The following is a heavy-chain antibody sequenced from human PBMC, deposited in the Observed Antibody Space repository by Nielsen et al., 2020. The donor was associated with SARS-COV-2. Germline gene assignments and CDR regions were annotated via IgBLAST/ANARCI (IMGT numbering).Heavy chain of an antibody. CDR1: GGTFTSYA. Sequence: SVKVSCKASGGTFTSYAMNWVRQAPGQGLEWMGWINTNTGNPTYAQGFTGRFVFSLDTSVSTAYLQISSLKAEDTAVYYCARNLLRFHLYYYYGMDVWGQGTTVTVSS. V-gene: IGHV7-4-1*02. D-gene: IGHD3-3*01. J-gene: IGHJ6*02. CDR3: ARNLLRFHLYYYYGMDV. CDR2: INTNTGNP.